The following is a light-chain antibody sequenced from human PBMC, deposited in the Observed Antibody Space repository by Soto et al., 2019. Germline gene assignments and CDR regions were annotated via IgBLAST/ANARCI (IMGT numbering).Light chain of an antibody. J-gene: IGKJ5*01. Sequence: IVMTQSPATLSVSPGERATLSRRASHSVSRTYLAWYQQKPGQAPRLLIFGASDRATGTPDRFSGSGSGTDFTLTISRLEPDDSAVYYCQQFDDSVTFGQGTRLEIK. CDR2: GAS. CDR1: HSVSRTY. CDR3: QQFDDSVT. V-gene: IGKV3-20*01.